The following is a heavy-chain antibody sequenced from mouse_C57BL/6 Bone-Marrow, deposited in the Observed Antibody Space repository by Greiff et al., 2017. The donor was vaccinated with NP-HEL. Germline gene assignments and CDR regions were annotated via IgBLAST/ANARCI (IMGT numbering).Heavy chain of an antibody. CDR1: GYTFTSYW. D-gene: IGHD2-3*01. CDR3: ARDGYYWYFDV. V-gene: IGHV1-59*01. CDR2: IDPSDSYT. J-gene: IGHJ1*03. Sequence: QVQLQQPGAELVRPWTSVKLSCKASGYTFTSYWMHWVKQRPGQGLEWIGVIDPSDSYTNYNQKFKGKATLTVDTSSSTAYMQLSSLTSEDSAVYYCARDGYYWYFDVWGTGTTVTVSS.